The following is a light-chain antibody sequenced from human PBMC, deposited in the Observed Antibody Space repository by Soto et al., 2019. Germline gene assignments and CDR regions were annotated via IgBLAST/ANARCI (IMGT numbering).Light chain of an antibody. CDR3: AAWDDSLNAFYV. Sequence: QSVLTQPPSASGTPGQRVSVSCSGSSSNIGTNYVYWYQHPPGAAPRLLIFRDDHRPAGVPVRFSASKSGTSASLAISGLRSEDEADYYCAAWDDSLNAFYVFGTGTKVTVL. CDR2: RDD. CDR1: SSNIGTNY. J-gene: IGLJ1*01. V-gene: IGLV1-47*01.